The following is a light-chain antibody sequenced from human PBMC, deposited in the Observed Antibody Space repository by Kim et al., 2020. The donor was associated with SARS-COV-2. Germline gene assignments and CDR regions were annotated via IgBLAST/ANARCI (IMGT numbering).Light chain of an antibody. CDR2: GKN. Sequence: ALGQTVRITCQGDSLRSYYASWYQQKPGQAPVLVIYGKNNRPSGIPDRFSGSSSGNTASLTITGAQAEDEADYYCNSRDSSGNHYVFGTGTKVTV. CDR1: SLRSYY. J-gene: IGLJ1*01. CDR3: NSRDSSGNHYV. V-gene: IGLV3-19*01.